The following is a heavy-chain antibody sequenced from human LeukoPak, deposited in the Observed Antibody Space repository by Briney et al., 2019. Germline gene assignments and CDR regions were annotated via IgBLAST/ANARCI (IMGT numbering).Heavy chain of an antibody. CDR1: GYSFTDYY. Sequence: ASVKVSRKASGYSFTDYYMHWVRQAPGQGLEWMGWISPRSGDTSYAQKFQGRVTMTRDTSINTVDMDLSGLTSDDTAVFYCARGREIHGGSDTKLDDYWGQGTLVTVSP. V-gene: IGHV1-2*02. J-gene: IGHJ4*02. CDR3: ARGREIHGGSDTKLDDY. D-gene: IGHD3-10*01. CDR2: ISPRSGDT.